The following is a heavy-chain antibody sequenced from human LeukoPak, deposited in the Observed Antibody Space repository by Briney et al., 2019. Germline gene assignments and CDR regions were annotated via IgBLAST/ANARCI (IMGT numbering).Heavy chain of an antibody. D-gene: IGHD3-22*01. J-gene: IGHJ4*02. CDR2: INHSGST. CDR1: GGSFSGYY. Sequence: SETLSLTCAVYGGSFSGYYWSWIRQPPGKGLEWIGEINHSGSTNYNPSLKSRVTISVDTSKNQFSLKLSSVTAADTAVYYCARRDSSGYCFKDMDYWGQGTLVTVSS. V-gene: IGHV4-34*01. CDR3: ARRDSSGYCFKDMDY.